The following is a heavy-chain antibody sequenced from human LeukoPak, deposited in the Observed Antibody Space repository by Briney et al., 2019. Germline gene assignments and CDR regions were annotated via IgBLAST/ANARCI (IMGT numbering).Heavy chain of an antibody. V-gene: IGHV3-53*01. D-gene: IGHD4-11*01. CDR2: IYSGGSA. J-gene: IGHJ4*02. CDR3: AKLTTS. Sequence: GGSLRLSCAASGFTVSSNYMSWVRQAPGKGLEWVSVIYSGGSAYYADSVKGRFTISRDNSNDTLYLQMNSLRAEDTAVYYCAKLTTSWGQGTLVTVSS. CDR1: GFTVSSNY.